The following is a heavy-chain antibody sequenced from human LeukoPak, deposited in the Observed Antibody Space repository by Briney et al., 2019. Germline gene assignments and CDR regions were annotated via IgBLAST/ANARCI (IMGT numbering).Heavy chain of an antibody. CDR3: AKIHPGTSSGWAGELDY. CDR1: GFTFSSYA. D-gene: IGHD6-19*01. CDR2: ISGSGGST. J-gene: IGHJ4*02. V-gene: IGHV3-23*01. Sequence: AGGSLRLSCAASGFTFSSYAMSWVRQAPGKGLEWVSAISGSGGSTYYADSVKGRFTISRDNSKNTLYLQMNSLRAEDTAVYYCAKIHPGTSSGWAGELDYWGQGTLVTVSS.